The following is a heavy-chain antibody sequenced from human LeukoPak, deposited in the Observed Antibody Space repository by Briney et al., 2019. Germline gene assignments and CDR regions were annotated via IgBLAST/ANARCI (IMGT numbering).Heavy chain of an antibody. CDR3: AHSEGFTLGGVIVMAR. CDR2: IYWDDDK. CDR1: GFSLSTSGVG. V-gene: IGHV2-5*02. D-gene: IGHD3-16*02. J-gene: IGHJ4*02. Sequence: SGPTLVKPTQTLTLTCTFSGFSLSTSGVGVGWIRQPPGKALEWLALIYWDDDKRYSPSLKSRLTITKDTSKNQVVLTMTNMDPVDTATYYCAHSEGFTLGGVIVMARWGQGTLVTVSS.